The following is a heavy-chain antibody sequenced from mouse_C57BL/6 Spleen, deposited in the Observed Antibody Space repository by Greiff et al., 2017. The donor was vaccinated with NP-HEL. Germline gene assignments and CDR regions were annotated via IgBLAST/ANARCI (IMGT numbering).Heavy chain of an antibody. CDR1: GYTFTSYW. J-gene: IGHJ4*01. D-gene: IGHD5-1-1*01. CDR3: AIPPPYYYAMAY. CDR2: IHPNSGST. V-gene: IGHV1-64*01. Sequence: VQLQQPGAELVKPGASVKLSCKASGYTFTSYWMHWVKQRPGQGLEWIGMIHPNSGSTNYNEKFKSKATLTVDKSSSTAYMQLSSLTSEYSAVSYCAIPPPYYYAMAYWCQGPSVPVSS.